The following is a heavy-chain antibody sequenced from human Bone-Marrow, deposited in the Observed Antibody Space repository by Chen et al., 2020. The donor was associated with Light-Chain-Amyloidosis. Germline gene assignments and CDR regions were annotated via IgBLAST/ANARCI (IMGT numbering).Heavy chain of an antibody. Sequence: SGPEVKKPGESLKISCNGSGYTFPTSWIGWVRQMPGKGLEWMGVIYPDDSDARYSPSFEGQVTISADKSITTAYLQWRSLKASDTAMYYCARRRDGYNFDYWGQGTLVTVSS. D-gene: IGHD5-12*01. J-gene: IGHJ4*02. V-gene: IGHV5-51*01. CDR3: ARRRDGYNFDY. CDR1: GYTFPTSW. CDR2: IYPDDSDA.